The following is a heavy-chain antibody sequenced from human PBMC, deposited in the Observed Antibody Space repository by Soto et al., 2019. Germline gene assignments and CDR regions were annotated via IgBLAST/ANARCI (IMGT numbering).Heavy chain of an antibody. CDR3: AISDGSSWYEVFDP. CDR1: RYAYTSSC. D-gene: IGHD6-13*01. J-gene: IGHJ5*02. Sequence: SVKVSSKDPRYAYTSSCRCSVRHSPGQGLEWMGRISAYNGNTNYAQKLQGRVTMTTDTSTSTAYMELRSLRSDGTAVYYCAISDGSSWYEVFDPWGKRTLVTVSS. CDR2: ISAYNGNT. V-gene: IGHV1-18*01.